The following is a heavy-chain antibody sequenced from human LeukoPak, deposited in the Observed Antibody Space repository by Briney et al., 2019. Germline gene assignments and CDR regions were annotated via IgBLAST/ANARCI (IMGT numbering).Heavy chain of an antibody. V-gene: IGHV1-24*01. J-gene: IGHJ4*02. Sequence: GASVKVSCKVSGYTLTELSMHWVRQAPGKGLEWMGGFDPEDGETIYAQKFQGRVTMTEDTSTDTAYMELSSLRSEDTAVYYCATALLRFGVVTNPDYWGQGTLVTVSS. CDR1: GYTLTELS. D-gene: IGHD3-3*01. CDR2: FDPEDGET. CDR3: ATALLRFGVVTNPDY.